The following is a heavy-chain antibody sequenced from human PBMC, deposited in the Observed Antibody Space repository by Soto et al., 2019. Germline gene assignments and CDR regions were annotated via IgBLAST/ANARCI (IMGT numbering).Heavy chain of an antibody. CDR1: GGTFSSYA. V-gene: IGHV1-69*01. D-gene: IGHD6-19*01. J-gene: IGHJ4*02. CDR2: IIPIFGTA. CDR3: ARESLQEQWLMYYFDY. Sequence: QVQLVQSGAEVKKPGSSVKVSCKASGGTFSSYAISWVRQAPGQGLEWMGGIIPIFGTANYAQKFQGRVTITADESKNTAYMELSSLRSEDTAVYYCARESLQEQWLMYYFDYWGQGTLVTVSS.